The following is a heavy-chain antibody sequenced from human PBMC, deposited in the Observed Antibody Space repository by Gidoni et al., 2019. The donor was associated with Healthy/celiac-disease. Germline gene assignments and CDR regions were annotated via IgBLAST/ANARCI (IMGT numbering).Heavy chain of an antibody. D-gene: IGHD2-21*02. V-gene: IGHV3-15*07. Sequence: EVQLLDSGGGLVKPGGSLILSCSASGCTFGNGWMNWVRKAPGKGLGWGGRIKSKAGGGTTDYAAHVKGKFTNSRDDSKDTLYLQMNSLKTEDTAVYYCTTEAVVTARGGEFDYWGQGTLVTVSS. CDR2: IKSKAGGGTT. CDR3: TTEAVVTARGGEFDY. J-gene: IGHJ4*02. CDR1: GCTFGNGW.